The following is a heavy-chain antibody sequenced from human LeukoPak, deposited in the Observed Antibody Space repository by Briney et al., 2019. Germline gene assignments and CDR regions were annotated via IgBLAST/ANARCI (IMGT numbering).Heavy chain of an antibody. CDR3: ARDLRPGYSSSYSSIWFDP. CDR2: IYTSGST. CDR1: GGSISSYY. J-gene: IGHJ5*02. V-gene: IGHV4-4*07. D-gene: IGHD6-13*01. Sequence: SETLSLTWTVSGGSISSYYWSWIRQPAGKGLEWIGRIYTSGSTNYNPSLKSRVTMSVDTSKNQFSLKLSSVTAADTAVYYCARDLRPGYSSSYSSIWFDPWGQGTLVTVSS.